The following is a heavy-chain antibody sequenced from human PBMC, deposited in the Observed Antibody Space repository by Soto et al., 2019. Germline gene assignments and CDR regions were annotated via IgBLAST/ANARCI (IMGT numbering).Heavy chain of an antibody. CDR1: GFTISGKKY. CDR3: ATWHEREHAYDV. V-gene: IGHV3-53*01. J-gene: IGHJ3*01. CDR2: LYDLDGS. Sequence: DVQLVESGGGLIQPGESLRLSCAAFGFTISGKKYVAWVRQAPGKGLEWVSALYDLDGSFYAVSVKGRFTTSSDSYKTTVYLQMHDLRPDDTAVYYCATWHEREHAYDVWGQGTTVTVSS. D-gene: IGHD1-1*01.